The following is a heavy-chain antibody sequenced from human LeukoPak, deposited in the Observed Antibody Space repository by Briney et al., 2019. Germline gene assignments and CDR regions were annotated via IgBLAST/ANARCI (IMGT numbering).Heavy chain of an antibody. CDR3: ARIGQLAAGICFDY. V-gene: IGHV4-34*01. D-gene: IGHD6-13*01. CDR1: GGCFSGYY. CDR2: INHSGRT. Sequence: SVTLSLTCAGYGGCFSGYYWSWIRQPPGKGLEWIGEINHSGRTNYNPSVKRRVTISVDTSKNQCSSKLSSVTAADTAVYYCARIGQLAAGICFDYWGQGTLVAVSS. J-gene: IGHJ4*02.